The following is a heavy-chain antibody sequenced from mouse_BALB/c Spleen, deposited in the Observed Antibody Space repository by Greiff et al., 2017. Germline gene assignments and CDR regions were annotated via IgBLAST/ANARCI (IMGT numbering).Heavy chain of an antibody. J-gene: IGHJ3*01. D-gene: IGHD2-1*01. Sequence: VQGVESGPGLVAPSQSLSITCTVSGFSLTSYGVHWVRQPPGKGLEWLGVIWAGGSTNYNSALMSRLSISKANSKSQVFLKMNSLQTDDTAMYYCARDRAGNYDWFAYWGQGTLVTVSA. CDR1: GFSLTSYG. CDR3: ARDRAGNYDWFAY. CDR2: IWAGGST. V-gene: IGHV2-9*02.